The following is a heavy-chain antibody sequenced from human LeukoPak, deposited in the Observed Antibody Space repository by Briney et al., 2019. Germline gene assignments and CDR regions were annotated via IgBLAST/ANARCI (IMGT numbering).Heavy chain of an antibody. Sequence: PSETLSLTCTVSGGSISSYYWSWIRQPPGKGLEWIGYIYYSGSTNYNPSLKSRVTISVDTSKNQFSLKLSSVTAADTAVYYCARMTYYYGSGSYYSFDYWGQGTLVTVSS. V-gene: IGHV4-59*12. D-gene: IGHD3-10*01. CDR3: ARMTYYYGSGSYYSFDY. J-gene: IGHJ4*02. CDR2: IYYSGST. CDR1: GGSISSYY.